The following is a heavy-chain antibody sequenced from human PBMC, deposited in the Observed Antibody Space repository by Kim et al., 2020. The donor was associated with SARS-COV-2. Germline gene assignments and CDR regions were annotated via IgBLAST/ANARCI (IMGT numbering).Heavy chain of an antibody. V-gene: IGHV4-34*01. Sequence: SETLSLTCAVYGGSFSGYYWSWIRQPPGKGLEWIGEINHSGSTNYNPSLKSRVTISVDTSKNQFSLKLSSVTAADTAVYYCARFRAITMVPYAFDIWGQGTMVTVSS. D-gene: IGHD3-10*01. CDR1: GGSFSGYY. CDR2: INHSGST. J-gene: IGHJ3*02. CDR3: ARFRAITMVPYAFDI.